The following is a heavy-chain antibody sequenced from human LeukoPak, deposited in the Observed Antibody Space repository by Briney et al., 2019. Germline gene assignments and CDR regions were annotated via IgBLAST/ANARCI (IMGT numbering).Heavy chain of an antibody. V-gene: IGHV1-2*02. CDR1: GYTFTDYY. D-gene: IGHD2-2*01. Sequence: ASVKVSCKASGYTFTDYYMHWVRQAPGQGLEWMGWINPNSGSTNYAQKFQGRVTMTRDRSIGTVFMELSRLRSEDTAVYYCARDTRRYCSSTSCTEANDYWGQGTLVTVSS. J-gene: IGHJ4*02. CDR3: ARDTRRYCSSTSCTEANDY. CDR2: INPNSGST.